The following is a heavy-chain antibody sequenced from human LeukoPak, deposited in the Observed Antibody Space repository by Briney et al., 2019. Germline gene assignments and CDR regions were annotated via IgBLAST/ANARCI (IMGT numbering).Heavy chain of an antibody. V-gene: IGHV1-2*02. D-gene: IGHD3-22*01. J-gene: IGHJ5*02. CDR3: ARGTMMSLGWFDP. Sequence: GASVKVSCKASGYTFTGYYMHWVRQAPGQGLEWMGWINPNSGGTNYAQKLQGRVTMTTDTSTSTAYMELRSLRSDDTAVYYCARGTMMSLGWFDPWGQGTLVTVSS. CDR2: INPNSGGT. CDR1: GYTFTGYY.